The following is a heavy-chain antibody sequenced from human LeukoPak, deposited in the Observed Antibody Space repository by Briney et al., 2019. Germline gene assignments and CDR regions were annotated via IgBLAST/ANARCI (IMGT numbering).Heavy chain of an antibody. V-gene: IGHV4-4*02. CDR3: ARGMVRGLYYYYYMDV. Sequence: SETLSLTCAVSGASISSSNWWSWVRQPPGKGLEWIGEVYHSGSTNYNPSLKSRVTISVDTSKNQFSLKLSSVTAADTAVYYCARGMVRGLYYYYYMDVWGKGTTVTISS. CDR2: VYHSGST. CDR1: GASISSSNW. J-gene: IGHJ6*03. D-gene: IGHD3-10*01.